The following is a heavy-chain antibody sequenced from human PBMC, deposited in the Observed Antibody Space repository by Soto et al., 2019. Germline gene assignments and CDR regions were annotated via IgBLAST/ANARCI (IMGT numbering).Heavy chain of an antibody. Sequence: QVQLQESGPGLVKPSETLSLTCTVSGDSVSSDNYYWTWIRQPPGKVLEWIGYIYSSGSTNYNPSLKSRVTISLDRSRNQFSLKLTSVTAADTAVYYCARDIRGYSRAFDYWGQGTLVTVSS. J-gene: IGHJ4*02. CDR1: GDSVSSDNYY. D-gene: IGHD5-18*01. V-gene: IGHV4-61*01. CDR3: ARDIRGYSRAFDY. CDR2: IYSSGST.